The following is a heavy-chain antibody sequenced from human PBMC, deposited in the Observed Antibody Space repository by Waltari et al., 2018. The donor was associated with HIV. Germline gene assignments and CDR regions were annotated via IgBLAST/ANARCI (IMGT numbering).Heavy chain of an antibody. CDR2: LHPEDGKA. J-gene: IGHJ4*02. CDR3: ATGGDYGSPFDY. Sequence: QVQLLQSGAEVKQPGASVKVSCTVSGYTLTELSIHWVRQAPGEGLEWMGGLHPEDGKAIYAQKFQGRVTMTEDTSTDTAYMQLTSLRSEDTAIYYCATGGDYGSPFDYWGQGTLVTVSS. V-gene: IGHV1-24*01. D-gene: IGHD4-17*01. CDR1: GYTLTELS.